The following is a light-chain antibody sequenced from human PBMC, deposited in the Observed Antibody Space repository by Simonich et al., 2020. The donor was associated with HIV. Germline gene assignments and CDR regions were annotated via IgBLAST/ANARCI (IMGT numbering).Light chain of an antibody. Sequence: NFMLTQPHSVSESPGKPVTISCTRVSGSIASNYVQWYQQRPGSAPPTVIYEDNQSPSGFPDRFSGSIDSSSNSASLTISGLKTEDEADYYCQSYDSGNHWVFGGGTKLTVI. CDR1: SGSIASNY. CDR3: QSYDSGNHWV. CDR2: EDN. V-gene: IGLV6-57*03. J-gene: IGLJ3*02.